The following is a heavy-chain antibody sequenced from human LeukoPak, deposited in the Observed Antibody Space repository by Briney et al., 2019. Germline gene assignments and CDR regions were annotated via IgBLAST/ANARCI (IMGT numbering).Heavy chain of an antibody. D-gene: IGHD3-10*01. J-gene: IGHJ4*02. Sequence: GGSLRISCAASGFTFSSYAMSWVRQAPGQGLEWVSDISSSGGSTYYADSVKGRFTISIDNSKNKLYLQMNSLRAEDTAVYDCAKGDSTTLLRPYYFDYWGQGTLVTVSS. CDR1: GFTFSSYA. CDR2: ISSSGGST. CDR3: AKGDSTTLLRPYYFDY. V-gene: IGHV3-23*01.